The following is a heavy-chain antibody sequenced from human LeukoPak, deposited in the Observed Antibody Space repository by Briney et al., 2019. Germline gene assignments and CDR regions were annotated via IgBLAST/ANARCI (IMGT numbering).Heavy chain of an antibody. J-gene: IGHJ3*02. CDR1: GGSFSGYY. Sequence: SETLSLTCTVYGGSFSGYYWSWIRQPPGRGLEWIGEINHSGSINYNPSLKSRVTISVDTSKNQFSLKLSSVTAADTAVYYCARRARDYDILTGYYTTDAFDIWGQGTMVTVSS. CDR2: INHSGSI. CDR3: ARRARDYDILTGYYTTDAFDI. V-gene: IGHV4-34*01. D-gene: IGHD3-9*01.